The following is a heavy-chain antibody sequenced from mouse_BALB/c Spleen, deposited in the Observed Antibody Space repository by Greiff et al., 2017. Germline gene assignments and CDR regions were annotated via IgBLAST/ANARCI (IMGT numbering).Heavy chain of an antibody. CDR2: ISDGGSYT. CDR3: ARGDGNYFDY. J-gene: IGHJ2*01. D-gene: IGHD2-1*01. CDR1: GFTFSDYY. V-gene: IGHV5-4*02. Sequence: EVKLQESGGGLVKPGGSLKLSCAASGFTFSDYYMYWVRQTPEKRLEWVATISDGGSYTYYPDSVKGRFTISRDNAKNNLYLQMSSLKSEDTAMYYCARGDGNYFDYWGQGTTLTVSS.